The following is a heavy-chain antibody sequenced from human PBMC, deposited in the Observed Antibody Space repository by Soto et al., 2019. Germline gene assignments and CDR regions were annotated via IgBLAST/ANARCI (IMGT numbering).Heavy chain of an antibody. V-gene: IGHV3-23*01. CDR3: AKGHRYCSGGSCLTISDY. Sequence: LRLSCAASGFTFSSYAMSWVRQAPGKGLEWVSAISGSGGSTYHADSVKGRFTISRDNSKNTLYLQMNSLRAEDTAVYYCAKGHRYCSGGSCLTISDYWGQGTLVTGSS. D-gene: IGHD2-15*01. CDR1: GFTFSSYA. J-gene: IGHJ4*02. CDR2: ISGSGGST.